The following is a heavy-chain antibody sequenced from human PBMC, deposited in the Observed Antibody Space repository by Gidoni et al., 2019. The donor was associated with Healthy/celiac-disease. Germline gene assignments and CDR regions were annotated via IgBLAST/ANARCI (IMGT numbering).Heavy chain of an antibody. J-gene: IGHJ4*02. CDR2: ISSSSSYI. Sequence: EVQLLESGGGLVKPGGSLRLSCAASGFTFSSYSMNWVRQAPGKGLVWVSSISSSSSYIYYADSVKGRFTISRDNAKNSLYLQMNSLRAEDTAVYYCARGSTVVTPTWDFDYWGQGTLVTVSS. CDR3: ARGSTVVTPTWDFDY. D-gene: IGHD4-17*01. CDR1: GFTFSSYS. V-gene: IGHV3-21*01.